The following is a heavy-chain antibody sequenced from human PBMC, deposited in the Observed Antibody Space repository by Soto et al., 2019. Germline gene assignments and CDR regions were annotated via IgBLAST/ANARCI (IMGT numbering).Heavy chain of an antibody. CDR2: INPSGGST. Sequence: XSVKVSCQASVYTFTSYYIHGVRQAPGQGLEWMGIINPSGGSTSYAQKFQGRVTMTRDTSTSTVYMELSSLRSEDTAVYYCARGIFTIFGAFDPWGQGTLVTVSS. CDR3: ARGIFTIFGAFDP. J-gene: IGHJ5*02. CDR1: VYTFTSYY. V-gene: IGHV1-46*01. D-gene: IGHD3-3*01.